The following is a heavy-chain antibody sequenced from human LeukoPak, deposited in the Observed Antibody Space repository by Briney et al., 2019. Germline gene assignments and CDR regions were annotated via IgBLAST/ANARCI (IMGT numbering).Heavy chain of an antibody. CDR2: INHSGST. Sequence: SETLSLTCAVYGGSFSGYYWSWIRQPPGKGLEWIGEINHSGSTNYNPSLKSRVTISVDTSKNQFSLKLSSVTAADTAVYYCASLVITMIVPILRNHYYYGMDVGGQGTTVTVSS. J-gene: IGHJ6*02. CDR1: GGSFSGYY. D-gene: IGHD3-22*01. CDR3: ASLVITMIVPILRNHYYYGMDV. V-gene: IGHV4-34*01.